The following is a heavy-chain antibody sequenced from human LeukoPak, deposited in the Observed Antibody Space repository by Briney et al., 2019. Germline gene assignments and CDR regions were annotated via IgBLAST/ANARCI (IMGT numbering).Heavy chain of an antibody. D-gene: IGHD3-3*01. Sequence: PGGSLRLSRAASGFTFSSYAMSWVRQAPGKGLEWVSAISGSGGGTYYADSVKGRFSISRDNSKNTLNLQMNSLRAEDTAVYYCAKSRADFWSSSDVWGKGTTVTVSS. J-gene: IGHJ6*04. CDR2: ISGSGGGT. CDR3: AKSRADFWSSSDV. V-gene: IGHV3-23*01. CDR1: GFTFSSYA.